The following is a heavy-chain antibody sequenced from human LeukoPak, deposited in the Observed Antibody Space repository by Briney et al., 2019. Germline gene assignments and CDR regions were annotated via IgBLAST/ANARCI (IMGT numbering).Heavy chain of an antibody. CDR2: IRYDGSNK. V-gene: IGHV3-30*02. D-gene: IGHD2-15*01. CDR1: GFSFSSYG. Sequence: GGSLRLSCAASGFSFSSYGMHWVRQAPGKGLEWMALIRYDGSNKYYADSVRGRFTISRDNSKNTLYLQMNSLRAEDTAVYYCARDRGWTSYYFDYWGQGTLVTVSS. CDR3: ARDRGWTSYYFDY. J-gene: IGHJ4*02.